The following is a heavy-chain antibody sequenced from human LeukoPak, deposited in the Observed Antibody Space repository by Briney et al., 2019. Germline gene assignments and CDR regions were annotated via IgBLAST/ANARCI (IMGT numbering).Heavy chain of an antibody. CDR1: GGYITTYY. J-gene: IGHJ6*03. CDR3: ARATFYFYMDV. V-gene: IGHV4-59*01. CDR2: IYYGGNT. Sequence: SETLSLTCTVAGGYITTYYWTWIRQTPGKGLEWIGYIYYGGNTNYNPSLNSRVTISVDTSKSQIPLNLSSVTAADTATYYCARATFYFYMDVWGKGTTVIVSS.